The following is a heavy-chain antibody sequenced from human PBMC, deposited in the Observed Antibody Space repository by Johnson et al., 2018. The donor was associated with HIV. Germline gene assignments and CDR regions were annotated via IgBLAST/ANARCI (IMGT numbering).Heavy chain of an antibody. J-gene: IGHJ3*02. CDR2: ISYDGSNK. Sequence: QVQLVESGGGVVQPGRSLRLSCAASGFTFSSYWMHWVRQAPGKGLEWVAVISYDGSNKYYADSVKGRFTISRDNAKNSLYLQMNSLRAEDTALYYCAKEGRGGAFDIWGQGTMVTVSS. V-gene: IGHV3-30*18. CDR1: GFTFSSYW. D-gene: IGHD2-15*01. CDR3: AKEGRGGAFDI.